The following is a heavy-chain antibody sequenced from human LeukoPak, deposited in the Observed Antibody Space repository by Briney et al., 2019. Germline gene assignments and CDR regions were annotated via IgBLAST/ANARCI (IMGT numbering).Heavy chain of an antibody. J-gene: IGHJ3*02. CDR3: ARLEWELLNAFDI. CDR1: GYTFTGYY. D-gene: IGHD1-26*01. Sequence: VASVKVSCKASGYTFTGYYMHWVRPAPGQGLEWMGWINPNSGGTNYAQKFQGRVTMTRDTSISTAYMELSRLRSDDTAVYYCARLEWELLNAFDIWGQGTMVTVSS. CDR2: INPNSGGT. V-gene: IGHV1-2*02.